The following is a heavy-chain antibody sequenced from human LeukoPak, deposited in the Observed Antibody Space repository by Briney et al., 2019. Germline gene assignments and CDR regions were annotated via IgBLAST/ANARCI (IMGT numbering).Heavy chain of an antibody. V-gene: IGHV3-23*01. CDR2: ISGSGGST. J-gene: IGHJ4*02. CDR1: GLTFSSYA. CDR3: ANVMTTVTNVSY. Sequence: GGSLRLSCAASGLTFSSYAMSWVRQAPGKGLEWVSAISGSGGSTYYADSVKGRFTISRDNSKNTLYLQMNSLRAEDTAVYYCANVMTTVTNVSYWGQGTLVTVSS. D-gene: IGHD4-17*01.